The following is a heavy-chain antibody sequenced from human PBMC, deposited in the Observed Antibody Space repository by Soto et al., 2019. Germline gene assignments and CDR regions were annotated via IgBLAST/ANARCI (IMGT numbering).Heavy chain of an antibody. D-gene: IGHD6-13*01. V-gene: IGHV3-11*01. Sequence: QVQLVESGGGLVKPGGSLRLSCAVSGFTTSDYYMSWIRQAPGKGLEYISYITSSGDTIYNADSVRGRFTISRDNARNSLDLQMNSLRVDDTAVYYGARDRSGSWYGRGYHYYGMDVWGQGTTVTVSS. CDR2: ITSSGDTI. CDR1: GFTTSDYY. CDR3: ARDRSGSWYGRGYHYYGMDV. J-gene: IGHJ6*02.